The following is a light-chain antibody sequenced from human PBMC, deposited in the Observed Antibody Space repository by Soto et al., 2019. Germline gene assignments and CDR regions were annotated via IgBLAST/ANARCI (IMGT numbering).Light chain of an antibody. J-gene: IGLJ2*01. CDR2: DDT. Sequence: ELTQPPSVSVAPGQTATFTCGGDKIGTKSVHWHQQKPGQAPVLVVYDDTDRPSGIPERFSGSKSGNTVTLTISRVEAGDEADYYCQVWDRTTDFVVFGGGTKVTVL. CDR3: QVWDRTTDFVV. V-gene: IGLV3-21*02. CDR1: KIGTKS.